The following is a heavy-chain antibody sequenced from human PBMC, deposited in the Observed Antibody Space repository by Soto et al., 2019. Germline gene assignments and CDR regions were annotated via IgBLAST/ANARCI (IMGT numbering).Heavy chain of an antibody. CDR2: IIPILDIA. J-gene: IGHJ6*02. Sequence: QVQLVQSGAEVKKPGSSVKVSCKASGGTFSSYTLNWVRQARGQGLEWMGRIIPILDIADYAQKLQGRVTITADKSTNTAYMELSNLRSEDTAVYYCVRVRDDHYYTMDVWGQGTTVTVSS. D-gene: IGHD1-1*01. CDR3: VRVRDDHYYTMDV. CDR1: GGTFSSYT. V-gene: IGHV1-69*02.